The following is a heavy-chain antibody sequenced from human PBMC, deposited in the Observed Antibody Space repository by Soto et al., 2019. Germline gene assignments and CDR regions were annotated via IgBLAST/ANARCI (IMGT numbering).Heavy chain of an antibody. CDR1: GYTFTSYD. J-gene: IGHJ5*02. Sequence: QVQLVQSGAEVKKPGASVKVSCKASGYTFTSYDINWVRQATGQGLEWMGWMNPNSGNTGYAQKFQGRVTMTRNTSISTAHMELSSLRSEDTAVYYCARGRSKVVVAAIRRWFDPWGQGTLVTVSS. CDR2: MNPNSGNT. D-gene: IGHD2-15*01. CDR3: ARGRSKVVVAAIRRWFDP. V-gene: IGHV1-8*01.